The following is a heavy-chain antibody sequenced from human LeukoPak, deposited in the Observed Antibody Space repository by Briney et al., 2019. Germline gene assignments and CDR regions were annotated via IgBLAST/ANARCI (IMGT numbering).Heavy chain of an antibody. J-gene: IGHJ6*02. V-gene: IGHV3-7*01. CDR3: ARDHALDSGSYWKHYYYYGMDV. D-gene: IGHD1-26*01. CDR2: IKQDGSEK. CDR1: GFTFSSYW. Sequence: GGSLRLSCAASGFTFSSYWMSWVRQAPGKGLEWVANIKQDGSEKYYADSVKGRFTISRDNAKNSLYLQMNSLRAEDTAVYYCARDHALDSGSYWKHYYYYGMDVWGQGTTVTVSS.